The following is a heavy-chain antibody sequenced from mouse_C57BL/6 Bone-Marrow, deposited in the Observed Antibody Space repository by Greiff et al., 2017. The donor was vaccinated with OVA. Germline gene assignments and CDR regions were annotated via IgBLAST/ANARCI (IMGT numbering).Heavy chain of an antibody. D-gene: IGHD1-1*01. Sequence: EVKLMESGPGLVKPSQSLSLTCSVTGYSITSGYYWNWIRQFPGNKLEWMGYISYDGSNNYNPSLKNRISITRDTSKNQFFLKLNSVTTEDTATYYCARIPLITTVVATRYFDVWGTGTTVTVSS. V-gene: IGHV3-6*01. CDR1: GYSITSGYY. CDR3: ARIPLITTVVATRYFDV. CDR2: ISYDGSN. J-gene: IGHJ1*03.